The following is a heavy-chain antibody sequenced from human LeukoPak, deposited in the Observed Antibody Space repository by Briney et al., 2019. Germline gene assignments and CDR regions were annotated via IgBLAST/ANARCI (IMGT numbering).Heavy chain of an antibody. D-gene: IGHD2-15*01. Sequence: SETLSLTCTVSGGSISSSTYYWGWIRQPPGKGLEWLGSIYYSGNTYYNPSLKSRVTISLDTSKNQFSLKLNSVTAADTAVYYCARDVDNNDAFHIWGQGTMVTVSS. CDR2: IYYSGNT. V-gene: IGHV4-39*07. CDR1: GGSISSSTYY. CDR3: ARDVDNNDAFHI. J-gene: IGHJ3*02.